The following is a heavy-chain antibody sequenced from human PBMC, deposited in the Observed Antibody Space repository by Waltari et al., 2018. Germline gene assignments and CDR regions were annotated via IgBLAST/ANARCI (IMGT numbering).Heavy chain of an antibody. Sequence: EVQLFESGGGLVQPGGSLRLSCVASGFVFGSYAMTWVRQAPGKGLEWVSGVSAKSDFTNYADSVKGRFTISRDNSKNTLYLQMNSLRVEDAALYYCARYISRGRELMSWGQGTLVTVSS. J-gene: IGHJ4*02. CDR2: VSAKSDFT. CDR1: GFVFGSYA. V-gene: IGHV3-23*01. CDR3: ARYISRGRELMS. D-gene: IGHD1-7*01.